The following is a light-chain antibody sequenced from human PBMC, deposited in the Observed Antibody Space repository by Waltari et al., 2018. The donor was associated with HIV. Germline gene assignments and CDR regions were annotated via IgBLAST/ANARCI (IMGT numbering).Light chain of an antibody. CDR1: QSVSSN. V-gene: IGKV3-15*01. CDR2: GAS. J-gene: IGKJ1*01. CDR3: LQYDNWPPWT. Sequence: EVVMTQSPATLSVSPGERATLSCRASQSVSSNLAWYQQKPDQAPRLLIYGASTRASGIPARFSGSGSGTEFTLTISSLQSEDFAVYYCLQYDNWPPWTFGQGTKVEIK.